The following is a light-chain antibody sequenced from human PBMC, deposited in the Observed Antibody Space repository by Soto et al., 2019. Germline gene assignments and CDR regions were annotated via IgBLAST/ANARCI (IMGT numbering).Light chain of an antibody. CDR1: QSVSSY. J-gene: IGKJ4*01. CDR3: QQRSNWPPLT. V-gene: IGKV3-11*01. CDR2: DAS. Sequence: PGERATLSCRASQSVSSYLAWYQQKPGQAPRLLIYDASNRATGIPARFSGSGSGTDFTLTISSLEPEDFAVYYCQQRSNWPPLTFGGGTKVEIK.